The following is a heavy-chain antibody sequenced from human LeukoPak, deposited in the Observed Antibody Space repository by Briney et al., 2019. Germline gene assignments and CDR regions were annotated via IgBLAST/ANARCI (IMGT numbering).Heavy chain of an antibody. CDR1: GFSFSSYN. D-gene: IGHD2-2*03. CDR2: ITSSSSI. J-gene: IGHJ6*02. CDR3: VAGYCSGTSCSTFFGMDV. Sequence: NPGGSLRLSCAASGFSFSSYNMNWVRQAPGKGLEWVSSITSSSSIYYADSVKGRFTISRDNAKSSLYLHMNSLRAEDTAVYYCVAGYCSGTSCSTFFGMDVWGQGTTVTVSS. V-gene: IGHV3-21*01.